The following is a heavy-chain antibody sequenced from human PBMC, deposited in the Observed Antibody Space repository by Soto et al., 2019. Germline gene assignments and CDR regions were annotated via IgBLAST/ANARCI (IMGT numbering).Heavy chain of an antibody. D-gene: IGHD7-27*01. V-gene: IGHV4-59*11. J-gene: IGHJ4*02. CDR2: IYYSGST. CDR1: GGSINNHY. Sequence: QVQLQESGPGLVKPSETLSLTCTVSGGSINNHYWSWIRQPPGQGLEWIGYIYYSGSTNYNPSLKSRVTMSVDTSKNQFSLKLSSLTAADTAIYYGARANWFFDYWGQGTLVTVSS. CDR3: ARANWFFDY.